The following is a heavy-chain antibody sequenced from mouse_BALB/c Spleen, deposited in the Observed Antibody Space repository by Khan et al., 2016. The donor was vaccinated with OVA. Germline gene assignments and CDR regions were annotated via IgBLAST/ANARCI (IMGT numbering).Heavy chain of an antibody. V-gene: IGHV3-2*02. D-gene: IGHD1-1*01. J-gene: IGHJ2*01. CDR3: ARSVTITTVVATDFDD. Sequence: EVQLQESGPGLVKPSQSLSLTCTVTGYSITSDYAWNWIRQFPGNKLEWMGYISYSGRTSYNPSLKSRISITRDTSKNQFFLQLNSVTTKDTATEYCARSVTITTVVATDFDDWGQGTTLTVSS. CDR2: ISYSGRT. CDR1: GYSITSDYA.